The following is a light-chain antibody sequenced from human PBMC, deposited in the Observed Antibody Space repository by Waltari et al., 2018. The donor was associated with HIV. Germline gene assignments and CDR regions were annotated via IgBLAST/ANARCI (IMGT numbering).Light chain of an antibody. CDR2: DAS. CDR1: QGMSSA. J-gene: IGKJ3*01. V-gene: IGKV1-13*02. CDR3: QQFNTYPLT. Sequence: AIQLTQSPSSLSASIGDTVPITCRASQGMSSALAWYQQKPGNVPKRLIYDASTLESGVPSRFSGSGSGTDFTLTINYLQPEDFATYYCQQFNTYPLTFGPGTKVDIK.